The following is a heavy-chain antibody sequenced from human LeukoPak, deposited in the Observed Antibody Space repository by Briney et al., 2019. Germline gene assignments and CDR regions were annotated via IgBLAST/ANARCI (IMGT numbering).Heavy chain of an antibody. D-gene: IGHD2-2*01. CDR2: ISGSGGST. CDR3: AKAGNIVVVPAAPGRGVGYNWFDP. V-gene: IGHV3-23*01. CDR1: GFTFSSYA. J-gene: IGHJ5*02. Sequence: SGGSLRLSCAASGFTFSSYAMSWVRPAPGKGLEWVSAISGSGGSTYYADSVKGRFNISRDNARNTLYLQMNSLRDEDTAVYYCAKAGNIVVVPAAPGRGVGYNWFDPWGQGTLVTVSS.